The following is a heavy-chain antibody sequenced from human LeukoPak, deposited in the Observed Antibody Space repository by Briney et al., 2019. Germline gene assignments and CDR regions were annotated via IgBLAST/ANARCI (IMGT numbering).Heavy chain of an antibody. D-gene: IGHD2-15*01. CDR3: ARFSCSGGSCYSYYYYGMDV. V-gene: IGHV3-21*01. CDR2: ISSSSSYI. Sequence: GGSLRLSCAVSGFTFSGDWMNWVRQAPGKGLEWVSSISSSSSYIYYADSVKGRSTISRDNAKNSLYLQMNSLRAEDTAVYYCARFSCSGGSCYSYYYYGMDVWGQGTTVTVSS. CDR1: GFTFSGDW. J-gene: IGHJ6*02.